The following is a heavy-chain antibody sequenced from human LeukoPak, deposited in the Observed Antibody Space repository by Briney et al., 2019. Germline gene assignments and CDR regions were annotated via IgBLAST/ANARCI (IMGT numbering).Heavy chain of an antibody. CDR2: IYPRDSEI. V-gene: IGHV5-51*01. CDR1: GYTVSTYW. D-gene: IGHD6-13*01. J-gene: IGHJ5*02. Sequence: GGSLQISCEGSGYTVSTYWIACVRQVPGKGLEWMGSIYPRDSEIRYSPSFQGQFTISADNSISTAYLQWSSLKASDTAMYYCARPAYSSSLSSHFDLWGQGTLLTVSS. CDR3: ARPAYSSSLSSHFDL.